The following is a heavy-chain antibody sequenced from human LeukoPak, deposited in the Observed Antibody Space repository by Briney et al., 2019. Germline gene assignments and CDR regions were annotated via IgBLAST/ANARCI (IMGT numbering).Heavy chain of an antibody. CDR2: ISAYNGNT. Sequence: ASVKVSCKASGYTFTSCGISWVRQAPGQGLEWMGWISAYNGNTNYAQKLQGRVTMTTDTSTSTAYMELRSLRSDDTAVYYCARDITEFYYDSSGLPDYWGQGTLVTVSS. CDR3: ARDITEFYYDSSGLPDY. CDR1: GYTFTSCG. J-gene: IGHJ4*02. D-gene: IGHD3-22*01. V-gene: IGHV1-18*01.